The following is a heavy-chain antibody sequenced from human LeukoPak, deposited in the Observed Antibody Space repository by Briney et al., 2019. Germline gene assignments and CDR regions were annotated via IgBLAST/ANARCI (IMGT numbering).Heavy chain of an antibody. CDR3: ARRGGYSYGYSFDY. J-gene: IGHJ4*02. CDR1: GGSNSSSSYY. V-gene: IGHV4-31*03. CDR2: SHYSGNA. Sequence: SETLSLTCTVSGGSNSSSSYYWGWIRQHPGKGLEWIGYSHYSGNAHYNPSLKSRVTISVDTSKNQFSLKLSSVTAADTAVYYCARRGGYSYGYSFDYWGQGTLVTVSS. D-gene: IGHD5-18*01.